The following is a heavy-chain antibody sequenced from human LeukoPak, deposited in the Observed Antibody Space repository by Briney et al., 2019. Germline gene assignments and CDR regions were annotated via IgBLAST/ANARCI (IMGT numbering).Heavy chain of an antibody. D-gene: IGHD3-3*01. CDR3: ARCFWSGSTRLDY. Sequence: ETPSLTCTVSVGSISGYYWSWIRQPPGKGLEWIGNIYHSGSTISTASLKTRVTISVDPSKNQFSLKLNSVTAADTAVYYCARCFWSGSTRLDYWGQGTLGTVSS. CDR1: VGSISGYY. V-gene: IGHV4-59*08. CDR2: IYHSGST. J-gene: IGHJ4*02.